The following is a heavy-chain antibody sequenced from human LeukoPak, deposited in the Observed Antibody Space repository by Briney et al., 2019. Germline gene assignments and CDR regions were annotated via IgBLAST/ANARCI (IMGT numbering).Heavy chain of an antibody. D-gene: IGHD5-18*01. CDR1: GYIFTSYW. V-gene: IGHV5-51*01. Sequence: GESLKISCQGSGYIFTSYWIGWVRQLPGKGLEWMGIICPGDSHTLYSPSFQGQVTITTDKSISTAYLQWSSLKASDTAMYYCARRGTRGYSYGNSWYFDYWGQGTVVSVSS. J-gene: IGHJ4*02. CDR2: ICPGDSHT. CDR3: ARRGTRGYSYGNSWYFDY.